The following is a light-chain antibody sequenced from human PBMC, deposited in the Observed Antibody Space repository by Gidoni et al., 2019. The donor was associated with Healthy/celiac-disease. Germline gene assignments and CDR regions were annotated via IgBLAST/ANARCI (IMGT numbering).Light chain of an antibody. CDR3: QQRSNWPLT. V-gene: IGKV3-11*01. Sequence: DIVFTQSPATLSLSPGERATLSCRASQSVSSYLAWYHQKPGQAPRLLIYDASNRATGIPARFSGSGSGTDFTLTISSLEPEDFAVYYCQQRSNWPLTFGGGTKVEIK. CDR2: DAS. J-gene: IGKJ4*01. CDR1: QSVSSY.